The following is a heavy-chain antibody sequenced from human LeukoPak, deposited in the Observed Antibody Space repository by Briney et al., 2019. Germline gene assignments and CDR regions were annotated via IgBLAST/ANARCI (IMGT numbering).Heavy chain of an antibody. CDR3: ARDAEQGFYYYMDV. D-gene: IGHD1-26*01. CDR2: INPNSGGT. J-gene: IGHJ6*03. Sequence: GASVKVSCKASGYTFTGYYMHWVRQAPGQGLEWMGWINPNSGGTNYAQKFQGRVTMTRDTSISTAYMELSRLRSDDTAVYYCARDAEQGFYYYMDVWGKGTTVTVSS. V-gene: IGHV1-2*02. CDR1: GYTFTGYY.